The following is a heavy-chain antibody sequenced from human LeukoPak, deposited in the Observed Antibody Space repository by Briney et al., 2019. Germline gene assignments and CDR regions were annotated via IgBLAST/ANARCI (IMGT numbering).Heavy chain of an antibody. CDR1: GFTFSDYY. CDR2: ISSSGGTI. J-gene: IGHJ4*02. Sequence: SLRLSCAASGFTFSDYYMSWLRQAPGKGLEWVSYISSSGGTIYFADSVKDRFTISRDNAKNSLDLQMNSLRAEDTAMYYCARAAVVTSPFDYWGQGTLVTVSS. CDR3: ARAAVVTSPFDY. D-gene: IGHD4-23*01. V-gene: IGHV3-11*01.